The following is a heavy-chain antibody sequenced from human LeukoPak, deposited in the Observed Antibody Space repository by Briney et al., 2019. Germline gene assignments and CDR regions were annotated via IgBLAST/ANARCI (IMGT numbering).Heavy chain of an antibody. V-gene: IGHV3-30*02. D-gene: IGHD3-10*01. Sequence: GGSLRLSCAASGFTFSSYGMHWVRQAPGKGLGWVSFIRYDGSHKYYADSVKGRFTISRDNSKNTLYLQVSSLRPEDTAVYYCARDMYYYGSGSPYYYYYYMDVWGKGTTVTFSS. CDR2: IRYDGSHK. CDR1: GFTFSSYG. CDR3: ARDMYYYGSGSPYYYYYYMDV. J-gene: IGHJ6*03.